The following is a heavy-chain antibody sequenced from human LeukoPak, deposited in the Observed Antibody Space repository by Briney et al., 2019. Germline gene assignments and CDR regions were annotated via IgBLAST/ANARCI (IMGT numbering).Heavy chain of an antibody. CDR2: IYTSGST. V-gene: IGHV4-61*02. D-gene: IGHD2-2*01. Sequence: SETLSLTCTVSGGSISSGSYYWSWIRQPAGKGLEWIGRIYTSGSTNYNPSLKSRVTISVDTSKNQFSLKLSSVTAADTAVYYCARGVGIAVVPAAIDWFDPWGQGTLVTVSS. CDR3: ARGVGIAVVPAAIDWFDP. CDR1: GGSISSGSYY. J-gene: IGHJ5*02.